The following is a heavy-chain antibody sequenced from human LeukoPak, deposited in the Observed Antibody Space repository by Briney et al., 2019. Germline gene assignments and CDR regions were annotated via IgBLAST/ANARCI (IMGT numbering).Heavy chain of an antibody. CDR2: ISSRGSTK. J-gene: IGHJ6*02. CDR1: GVTFRSYA. V-gene: IGHV3-48*04. D-gene: IGHD5-18*01. CDR3: ARDITWDTAMVAGTYDYHGMDV. Sequence: PGGTLTLTCVASGVTFRSYAMNWVRQPPGKGLEWVSYISSRGSTKYYADSVKSRFTVSRDNTRNSLYLQMNSLRAEDTAVYYCARDITWDTAMVAGTYDYHGMDVWGQGTTVTVSS.